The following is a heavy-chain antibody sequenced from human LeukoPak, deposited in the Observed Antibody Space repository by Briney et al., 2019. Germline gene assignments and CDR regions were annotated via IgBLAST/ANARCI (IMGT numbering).Heavy chain of an antibody. J-gene: IGHJ6*03. Sequence: GGSLRLSCAASGVTFSSYAMSWVRQAPGKGLEWVSGVSGADGTTYYADSVKGRFTISRDNSKSTLYLQMNNLRAEDTAVYYCAKHWSYCSTTSCFFNYYYYYMDVWGKGTTVTVSS. CDR3: AKHWSYCSTTSCFFNYYYYYMDV. D-gene: IGHD2-2*01. CDR1: GVTFSSYA. V-gene: IGHV3-23*01. CDR2: VSGADGTT.